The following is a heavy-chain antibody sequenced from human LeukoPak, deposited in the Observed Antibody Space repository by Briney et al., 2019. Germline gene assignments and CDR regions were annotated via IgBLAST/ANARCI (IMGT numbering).Heavy chain of an antibody. V-gene: IGHV4-59*01. J-gene: IGHJ6*03. CDR3: ARGRVSSSTWYSTYYYYFYMDV. D-gene: IGHD1-1*01. CDR1: DDSITMYY. Sequence: PSETLSLTCSVSDDSITMYYWTWIRQPPGKGLEWIGYVDHTGSTNFNPSLNGRVSISRDTTKNLFSLRLRSVTAADTAVYFCARGRVSSSTWYSTYYYYFYMDVWGKGTTVTISS. CDR2: VDHTGST.